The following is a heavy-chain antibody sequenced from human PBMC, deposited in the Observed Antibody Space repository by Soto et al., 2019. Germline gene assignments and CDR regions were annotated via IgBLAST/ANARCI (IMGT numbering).Heavy chain of an antibody. Sequence: QVQLVESGRGVVQPGRSLRLSCAASGFTFSSYSMHWVRQAPGKGLEWVAAMSFDGNSKYFADSVKGRFTISRDNSKNTLSLQMNSLGADDSAVYYCARGRSVIDHDDFEYWGQGTLVTVSS. CDR2: MSFDGNSK. CDR3: ARGRSVIDHDDFEY. J-gene: IGHJ4*02. V-gene: IGHV3-30-3*01. D-gene: IGHD2-21*01. CDR1: GFTFSSYS.